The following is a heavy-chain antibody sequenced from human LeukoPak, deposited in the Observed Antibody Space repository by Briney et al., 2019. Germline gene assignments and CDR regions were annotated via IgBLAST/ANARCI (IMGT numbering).Heavy chain of an antibody. CDR2: IGGSGGST. CDR1: GFTFSSYA. D-gene: IGHD2-15*01. J-gene: IGHJ3*02. CDR3: AKDGSIYCSGGSCLEDI. V-gene: IGHV3-23*01. Sequence: GGSLRLSCAASGFTFSSYAMSWVRQAPGKGLEWVSAIGGSGGSTYYADSVKGRFTISRDNSKNTLYLQMNSLRAEDTAVYYCAKDGSIYCSGGSCLEDIWGQGTMVTVSS.